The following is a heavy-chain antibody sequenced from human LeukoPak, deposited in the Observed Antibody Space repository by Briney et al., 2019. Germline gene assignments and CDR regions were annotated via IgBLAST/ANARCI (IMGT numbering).Heavy chain of an antibody. CDR2: IYTSGST. CDR1: GGSISSGSYY. CDR3: ARVAQVGSGSYSFDP. D-gene: IGHD3-10*01. J-gene: IGHJ5*02. Sequence: SETLSLTCTVSGGSISSGSYYWSWIRQPAGKGLEWIGRIYTSGSTNYNPSLKSRVTISVDTSKNQFSLKLSSVTAADTAVYYCARVAQVGSGSYSFDPWGQGTLVTVSS. V-gene: IGHV4-61*02.